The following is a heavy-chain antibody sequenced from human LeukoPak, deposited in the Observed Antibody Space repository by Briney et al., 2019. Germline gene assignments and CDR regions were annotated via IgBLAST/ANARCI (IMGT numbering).Heavy chain of an antibody. Sequence: PGGSLRLSCAASGFTFDDYAMHWVRQAPGKGLEWVSGISWNSGSIGYADSVKGRFTISRDNAKNPLYLQMNSLRAEDTALYYCAKSLGGSGSYYSLLDAFDIWGQGTMVTVSS. CDR3: AKSLGGSGSYYSLLDAFDI. V-gene: IGHV3-9*01. D-gene: IGHD3-10*01. CDR2: ISWNSGSI. J-gene: IGHJ3*02. CDR1: GFTFDDYA.